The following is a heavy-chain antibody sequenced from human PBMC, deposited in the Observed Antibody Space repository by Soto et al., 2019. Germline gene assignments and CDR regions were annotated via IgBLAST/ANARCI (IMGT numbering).Heavy chain of an antibody. D-gene: IGHD2-15*01. CDR2: ISITGNYK. J-gene: IGHJ4*02. Sequence: EVQLVESGGGLVKPGGSLRLSCAASGFTFSSFNMDWVRQAPGKGLEWVSSISITGNYKYYADSLKGRFTISRDNAQSFLFLQMDTLRPEDTAVYYCASRRLGYCTGGTCPEFWGQGTLVTVTP. CDR1: GFTFSSFN. CDR3: ASRRLGYCTGGTCPEF. V-gene: IGHV3-21*01.